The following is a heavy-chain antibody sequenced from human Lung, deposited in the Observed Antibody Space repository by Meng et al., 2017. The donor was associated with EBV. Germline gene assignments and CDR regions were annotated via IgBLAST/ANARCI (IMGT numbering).Heavy chain of an antibody. CDR3: ARMVTALWGYYFDY. V-gene: IGHV4-4*02. Sequence: QAQRPGPGPGRVTPSGTLSLTCAVSGGSISSSNWWSWVRQPPGKGLEWIGEIYHSGSTNYNPSLKSRVTISVDKSKNQFSLKLSSVTAADTAVYYCARMVTALWGYYFDYWGQGTLVTVSS. D-gene: IGHD2-21*02. J-gene: IGHJ4*02. CDR1: GGSISSSNW. CDR2: IYHSGST.